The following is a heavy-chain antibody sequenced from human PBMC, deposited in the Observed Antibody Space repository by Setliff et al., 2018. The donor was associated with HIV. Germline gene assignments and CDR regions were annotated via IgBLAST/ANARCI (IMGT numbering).Heavy chain of an antibody. D-gene: IGHD6-19*01. CDR2: IRYDGSYK. CDR1: DFTFSSYG. J-gene: IGHJ4*02. CDR3: AKNLYRSPWSPLDY. V-gene: IGHV3-30*02. Sequence: GGSLRLSCAASDFTFSSYGMHWVRQAPGKGLEWVAFIRYDGSYKFYADSVKGRFTISRDNSKNTLYLQMNSLRPEDTAVYYCAKNLYRSPWSPLDYWGQGALVTVSS.